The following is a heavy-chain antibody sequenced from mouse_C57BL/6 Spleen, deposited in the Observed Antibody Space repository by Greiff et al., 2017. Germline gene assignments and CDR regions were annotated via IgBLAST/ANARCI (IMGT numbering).Heavy chain of an antibody. D-gene: IGHD1-1*01. CDR1: GFTFSDYG. CDR2: ISSGSSTI. V-gene: IGHV5-17*01. J-gene: IGHJ2*01. CDR3: ARATTVVAHFGC. Sequence: EVHLVEPGGGLVKPGGSLKLSCAASGFTFSDYGMHWVRQAPEKGLEWVAYISSGSSTIYYADTVKGRFTISRDNARNTLFLQMTRLRSEDTAMYYCARATTVVAHFGCWGQGITLSVAT.